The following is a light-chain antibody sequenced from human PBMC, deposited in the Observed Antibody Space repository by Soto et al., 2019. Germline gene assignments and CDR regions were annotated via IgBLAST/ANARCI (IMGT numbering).Light chain of an antibody. Sequence: EVVLTQSPGTLSLSPGEGATLSCRASQIVTGDYLAWYQQKPGQAPRLLIYGASSRATGIPDRFSGSGSGTDFTLTISRLEPEDFAVYYCHQFVNSPQTFGQGTKVDIK. CDR2: GAS. J-gene: IGKJ1*01. CDR3: HQFVNSPQT. V-gene: IGKV3-20*01. CDR1: QIVTGDY.